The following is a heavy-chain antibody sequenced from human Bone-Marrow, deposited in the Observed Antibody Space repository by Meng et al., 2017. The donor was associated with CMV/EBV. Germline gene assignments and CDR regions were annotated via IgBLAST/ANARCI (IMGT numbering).Heavy chain of an antibody. V-gene: IGHV3-21*06. Sequence: GESLKISCVGSGFTFSPYSMNWVRQAPGKGLEWVSSISTSSSYIHYADSVTGRFTISRDNAKNTLYLQMNSLRAEDTAVYYCGSQEGGYWGQGTLVTVSS. CDR3: GSQEGGY. D-gene: IGHD3-16*01. J-gene: IGHJ4*02. CDR2: ISTSSSYI. CDR1: GFTFSPYS.